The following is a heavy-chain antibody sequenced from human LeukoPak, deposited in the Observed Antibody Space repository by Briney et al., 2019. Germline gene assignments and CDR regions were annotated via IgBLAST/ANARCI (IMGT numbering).Heavy chain of an antibody. CDR3: AREGGDIAAAGTPYYFDY. V-gene: IGHV4-59*01. D-gene: IGHD6-13*01. CDR1: GGSISSYY. Sequence: SETLSLTCTVSGGSISSYYWSWIRQPPGKGLEWIGYISYSGSTNYNPSLKSRVTISVDTSKNQISLKLSSVTAADTAVYYCAREGGDIAAAGTPYYFDYWGQGTLVTVSS. J-gene: IGHJ4*02. CDR2: ISYSGST.